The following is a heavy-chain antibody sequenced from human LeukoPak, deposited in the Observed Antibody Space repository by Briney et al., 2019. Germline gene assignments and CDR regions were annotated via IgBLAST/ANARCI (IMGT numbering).Heavy chain of an antibody. D-gene: IGHD6-13*01. CDR2: IIPIFGTA. CDR3: ARDARQQLANYFDP. CDR1: GGTFSSYS. J-gene: IGHJ5*02. V-gene: IGHV1-69*13. Sequence: GASVKVSCKASGGTFSSYSISWVRQAPGQGLEWMGGIIPIFGTAKYAQKFQGRVTITADESTSTAYMELSSLRSEDTAVYYCARDARQQLANYFDPWGQGTLVTVSS.